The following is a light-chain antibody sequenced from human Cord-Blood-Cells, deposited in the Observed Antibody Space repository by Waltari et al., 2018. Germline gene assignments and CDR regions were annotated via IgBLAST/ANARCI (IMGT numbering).Light chain of an antibody. CDR3: QQYGSSPPWT. Sequence: EIVLTQSPGTMSLSPGERANLSCRASQSVSSIYLAWYQQTPGQAPRTLIYGASLRSTGIADRFSGSGSGTDFNLTNSRLEPEDFAVYYCQQYGSSPPWTFGQGTKVEIK. J-gene: IGKJ1*01. V-gene: IGKV3-20*01. CDR1: QSVSSIY. CDR2: GAS.